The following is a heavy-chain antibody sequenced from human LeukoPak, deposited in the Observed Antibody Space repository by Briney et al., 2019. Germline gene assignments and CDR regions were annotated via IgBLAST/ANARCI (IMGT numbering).Heavy chain of an antibody. V-gene: IGHV3-48*03. CDR3: ATSQMATTFDY. CDR1: GFTFSSYE. J-gene: IGHJ4*02. D-gene: IGHD5-24*01. Sequence: GGSLRLSCAASGFTFSSYEMNWVRQAPGKGLEWVSYISSSGSTIYYADSVKGRFTISRDNAKNSLYLQMNSPRAEDTAVYYCATSQMATTFDYWGQGTLVTVSS. CDR2: ISSSGSTI.